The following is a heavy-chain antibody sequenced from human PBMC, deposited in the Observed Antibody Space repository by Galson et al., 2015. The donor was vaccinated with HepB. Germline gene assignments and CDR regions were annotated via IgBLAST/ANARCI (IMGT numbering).Heavy chain of an antibody. V-gene: IGHV3-48*02. Sequence: SLRLSCAASGFTFSSYSMNWVRQAPGKGLEWVSYISSSSSTIYYADSVKGRFTISRDNAKNSLYLQMNSLRDEDTAVYYCARDRRYYYDSSGSLGYWGQGTLVTVSS. CDR1: GFTFSSYS. D-gene: IGHD3-22*01. CDR3: ARDRRYYYDSSGSLGY. CDR2: ISSSSSTI. J-gene: IGHJ4*02.